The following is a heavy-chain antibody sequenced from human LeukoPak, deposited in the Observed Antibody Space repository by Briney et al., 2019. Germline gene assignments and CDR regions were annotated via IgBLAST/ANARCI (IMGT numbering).Heavy chain of an antibody. CDR1: GFAFSDYS. CDR3: AREGLGYSSSSNAFDI. V-gene: IGHV3-21*01. J-gene: IGHJ3*02. Sequence: GGSLRLSCAASGFAFSDYSMNWVRQAPGKGLEWVSSISIGSSRTYIYYADSVTGRFTISTDNAENSLYLQMNSLRAEDTAVYYCAREGLGYSSSSNAFDIWGQGTMVTVSS. D-gene: IGHD6-13*01. CDR2: ISIGSSRTYI.